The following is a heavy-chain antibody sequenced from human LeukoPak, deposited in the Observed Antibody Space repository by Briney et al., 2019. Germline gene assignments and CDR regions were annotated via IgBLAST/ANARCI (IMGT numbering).Heavy chain of an antibody. V-gene: IGHV3-23*01. CDR1: GFTFSSYA. CDR2: ISGSGGST. Sequence: GGSLRLSCAASGFTFSSYAMSWVRQAPGKGLEWVSAISGSGGSTYYAGSVKGRFTISRDNSKNTLYLQMNSLRAEDTAVYYCAKVTLTYYDYVWGSYRSDAFDIWGQGTMVTASS. CDR3: AKVTLTYYDYVWGSYRSDAFDI. J-gene: IGHJ3*02. D-gene: IGHD3-16*02.